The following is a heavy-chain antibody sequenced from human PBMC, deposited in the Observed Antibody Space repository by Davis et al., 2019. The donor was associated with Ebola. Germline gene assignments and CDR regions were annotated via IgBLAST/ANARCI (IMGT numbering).Heavy chain of an antibody. CDR1: GGTFTTYV. Sequence: AASVKVSCKASGGTFTTYVISWVRQAPGQGLEWMGGIIPIFGTPNFAQKFQGRVTIIADESTSTAYMELSSLRSEDTAVYYCARDLGDYGMDVWGTGTTVTVSS. CDR3: ARDLGDYGMDV. J-gene: IGHJ6*04. V-gene: IGHV1-69*13. CDR2: IIPIFGTP.